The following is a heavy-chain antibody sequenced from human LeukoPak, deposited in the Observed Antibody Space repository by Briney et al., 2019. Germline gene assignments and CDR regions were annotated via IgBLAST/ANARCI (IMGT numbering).Heavy chain of an antibody. D-gene: IGHD5-24*01. CDR3: ARHPPRESRGNAFDI. J-gene: IGHJ3*02. Sequence: SETLSLTCTVSDGSVSGYYWSWIRQPPGKGLDWIGYIYFSGTTNYNPSLKRRVAISVDTSKIQFSLKLSSVTAADTALYYCARHPPRESRGNAFDIWGQGTVVTVSS. V-gene: IGHV4-59*08. CDR2: IYFSGTT. CDR1: DGSVSGYY.